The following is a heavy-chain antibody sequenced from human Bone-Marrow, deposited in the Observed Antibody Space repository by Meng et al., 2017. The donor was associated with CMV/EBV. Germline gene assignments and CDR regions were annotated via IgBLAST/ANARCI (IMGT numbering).Heavy chain of an antibody. CDR3: ARVPVAEPPDY. CDR2: INNNGGST. D-gene: IGHD6-19*01. V-gene: IGHV3-64*02. J-gene: IGHJ4*02. Sequence: GESLKISCVVSGFIFSRYAMHWVRQAPGKGLEYVSGINNNGGSTYYADPVRGRFTISRDNSKNTLYLQMGSLRAEDMAVYYCARVPVAEPPDYWGQGTLVTVSS. CDR1: GFIFSRYA.